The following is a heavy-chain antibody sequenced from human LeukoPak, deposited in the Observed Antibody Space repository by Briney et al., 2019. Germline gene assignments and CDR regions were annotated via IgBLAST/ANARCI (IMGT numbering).Heavy chain of an antibody. D-gene: IGHD6-19*01. J-gene: IGHJ4*02. CDR2: ISAYNGNT. V-gene: IGHV1-18*01. Sequence: ASVKVSCKASGYTFTTYGMSWVRQAPGQGLEWMGWISAYNGNTNYAQKLQGRVSMTTDTATSTAYMELRSLRSDDTAVYYCARDRGSGWYIYWGQGTLVTVSS. CDR1: GYTFTTYG. CDR3: ARDRGSGWYIY.